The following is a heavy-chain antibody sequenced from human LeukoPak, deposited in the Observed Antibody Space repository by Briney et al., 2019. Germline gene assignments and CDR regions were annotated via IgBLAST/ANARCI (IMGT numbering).Heavy chain of an antibody. CDR2: ISYDGSNK. CDR3: AKAAQAYYFDY. CDR1: GFTFSSYG. J-gene: IGHJ4*02. V-gene: IGHV3-30*18. Sequence: GGSLRLSCAASGFTFSSYGMHWVRQAPGKGLEWVAVISYDGSNKYYADSVKGRFTISRDKSKNTLYLQMNSLRAEDTAVYYCAKAAQAYYFDYWGQGTLVTVSS.